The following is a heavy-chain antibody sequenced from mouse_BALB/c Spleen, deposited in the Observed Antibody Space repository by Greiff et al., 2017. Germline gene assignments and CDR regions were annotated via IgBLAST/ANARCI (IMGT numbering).Heavy chain of an antibody. CDR1: GFTFSSYA. CDR2: ISSGGST. Sequence: DVMLVESGGGLVKPGGSLKLSCAASGFTFSSYAMSWVRQTPEKRLEWVASISSGGSTYYPDSVKGRFTISRDNARNILYLQMSSLRSEDTAMYYCARASMITTRPWYFDVWGAGTTVTVSS. J-gene: IGHJ1*01. D-gene: IGHD2-4*01. V-gene: IGHV5-6-5*01. CDR3: ARASMITTRPWYFDV.